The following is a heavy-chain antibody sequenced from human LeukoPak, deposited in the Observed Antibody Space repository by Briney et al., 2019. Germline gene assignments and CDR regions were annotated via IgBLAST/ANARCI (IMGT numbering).Heavy chain of an antibody. CDR2: IIPVFGTA. Sequence: GASVKVSCKASGGTFSNYAISWVRQAPGQGLEWMGGIIPVFGTANYAQKFQGRVTITADKSTSTAYMELSSLRSEDTAVYYCAKYAWNFGFHIVVVPAAHKPGAFDIWGQGTMVTVSS. CDR3: AKYAWNFGFHIVVVPAAHKPGAFDI. D-gene: IGHD2-2*01. CDR1: GGTFSNYA. V-gene: IGHV1-69*06. J-gene: IGHJ3*02.